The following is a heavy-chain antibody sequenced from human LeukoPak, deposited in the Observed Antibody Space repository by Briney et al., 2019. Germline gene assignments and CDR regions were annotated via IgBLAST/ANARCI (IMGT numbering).Heavy chain of an antibody. V-gene: IGHV3-48*01. CDR1: GFTFSSYS. CDR2: ISSRSATI. D-gene: IGHD6-19*01. J-gene: IGHJ6*03. Sequence: GGSLRLSCAASGFTFSSYSMNWVRQAPGKGLEWVSYISSRSATIYYADSVKGRFTISRDNAKNSLYLQMNSLRAEDTAVYYCARDLVRSGWFKYYYYYYMDVWGKGTTVTVSS. CDR3: ARDLVRSGWFKYYYYYYMDV.